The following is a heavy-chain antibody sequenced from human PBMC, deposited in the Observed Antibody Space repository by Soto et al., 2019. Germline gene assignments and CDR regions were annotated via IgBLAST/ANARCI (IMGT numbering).Heavy chain of an antibody. V-gene: IGHV2-5*02. CDR2: IYWDDDK. CDR1: GFSLSTTGVG. D-gene: IGHD4-17*01. J-gene: IGHJ4*02. CDR3: VHATPVPTGGDY. Sequence: QITLKESGPTLVKPTQTLTLTCTFSGFSLSTTGVGVGWIRQPPGKALDWLALIYWDDDKRYSPSLKSRLTITKDTSKNQVVLTMTNMDPIDTATYDCVHATPVPTGGDYWGQGTLVTVSS.